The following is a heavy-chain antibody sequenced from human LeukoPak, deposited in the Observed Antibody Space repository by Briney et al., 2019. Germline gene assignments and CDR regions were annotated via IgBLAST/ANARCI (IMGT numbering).Heavy chain of an antibody. J-gene: IGHJ3*02. Sequence: AGGSLRLSCAASGFTFSNYGMNWVRQAPGKGLEWVSFTDTSGRYVYYGDSVKGRFTISRDNAKNLLFLQMNGLRAEDTALYYCARGRSITLLRGVAMSDGFDIWGQGAMVAVSS. D-gene: IGHD3-10*01. CDR1: GFTFSNYG. V-gene: IGHV3-21*06. CDR3: ARGRSITLLRGVAMSDGFDI. CDR2: TDTSGRYV.